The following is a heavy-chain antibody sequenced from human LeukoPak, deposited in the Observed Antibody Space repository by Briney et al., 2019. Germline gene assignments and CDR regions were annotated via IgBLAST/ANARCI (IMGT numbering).Heavy chain of an antibody. V-gene: IGHV1-2*02. J-gene: IGHJ4*02. CDR3: AMMMYGSGSYYHFDY. D-gene: IGHD3-10*01. Sequence: ASVKVSCKSSGYTFTGYYMHWVRQAPGQGLEWMGWINPNSGGTKYAQKFQGRVTMTRDTSISTGYMELSRLRSDDTAVYYCAMMMYGSGSYYHFDYWGQGTLVTVSS. CDR2: INPNSGGT. CDR1: GYTFTGYY.